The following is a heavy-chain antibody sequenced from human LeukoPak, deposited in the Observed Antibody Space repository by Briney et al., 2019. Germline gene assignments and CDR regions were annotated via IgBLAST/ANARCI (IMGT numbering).Heavy chain of an antibody. D-gene: IGHD4-11*01. V-gene: IGHV4-59*12. CDR1: GGSISSYY. J-gene: IGHJ4*02. Sequence: PSETLSLTCTVSGGSISSYYWSWIRQPPGKGLEWVGYIFYSGSTSYNPSLKSRVTISVDTSKNQFSLKLSSVTAADTAVYYCARVQYSNYYFDYWGQGTLVTVSS. CDR2: IFYSGST. CDR3: ARVQYSNYYFDY.